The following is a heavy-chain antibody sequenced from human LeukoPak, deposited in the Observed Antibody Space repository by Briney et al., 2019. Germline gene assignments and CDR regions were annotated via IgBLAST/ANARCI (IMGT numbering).Heavy chain of an antibody. CDR1: GIVFSNTA. CDR3: AKDGGQYSSGPEFDP. D-gene: IGHD6-19*01. CDR2: ISGGGERA. V-gene: IGHV3-23*01. Sequence: PGGSLRLSCAASGIVFSNTAMNWARQSPGRGLEWVSAISGGGERAFYADSVKGRFTISRDNSKNMLYLQINSLRADDTAIYYCAKDGGQYSSGPEFDPRGQGALVTVSS. J-gene: IGHJ5*02.